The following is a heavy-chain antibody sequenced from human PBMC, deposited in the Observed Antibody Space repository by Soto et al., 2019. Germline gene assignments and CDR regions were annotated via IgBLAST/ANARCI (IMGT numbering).Heavy chain of an antibody. D-gene: IGHD3-22*01. V-gene: IGHV3-23*01. J-gene: IGHJ4*01. CDR3: AISPTYYYDSSGYYYY. Sequence: GESLKISCAASGFTFSSYWMSWVRQAPGKGLEWVSGIYGSGDRMFYADSVKGRFTISRDNAKNSLYLQMNSLRAEDTAVYYCAISPTYYYDSSGYYYYCGQGTLVT. CDR2: IYGSGDRM. CDR1: GFTFSSYW.